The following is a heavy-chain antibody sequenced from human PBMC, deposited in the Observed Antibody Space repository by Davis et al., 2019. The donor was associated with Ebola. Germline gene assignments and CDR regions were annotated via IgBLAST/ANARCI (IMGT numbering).Heavy chain of an antibody. CDR3: ARPWYSGTYYDAYDI. CDR1: GGSFTDYF. J-gene: IGHJ3*02. V-gene: IGHV4-34*01. CDR2: TSHHPDYT. Sequence: MPSETLSLTCAVYGGSFTDYFWSWIRQPPGKGLEWIGETSHHPDYTNYNPSLRSRVTISVDTSRNQFSLKLSSATAADTAVYYCARPWYSGTYYDAYDIWGQGTMVAVSS. D-gene: IGHD1-26*01.